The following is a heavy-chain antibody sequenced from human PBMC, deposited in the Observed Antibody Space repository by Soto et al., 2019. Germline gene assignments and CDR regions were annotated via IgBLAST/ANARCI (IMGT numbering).Heavy chain of an antibody. CDR1: GFTFSSYG. V-gene: IGHV3-33*01. D-gene: IGHD3-22*01. Sequence: GGSLRLSCAASGFTFSSYGMHWVRQAPGKGLEWVAVIWYDGSNKYYADSVKGRFTISRDNSKNTLYLQMNSLRAEDTAVYYCARDFPTNPYYYDSSGYDDYWGQGTLVTVSS. CDR3: ARDFPTNPYYYDSSGYDDY. CDR2: IWYDGSNK. J-gene: IGHJ4*02.